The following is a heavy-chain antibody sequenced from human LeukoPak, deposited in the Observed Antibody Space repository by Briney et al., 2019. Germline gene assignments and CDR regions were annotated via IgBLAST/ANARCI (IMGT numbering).Heavy chain of an antibody. J-gene: IGHJ4*02. CDR3: ARADPYGSGSYYNGIDY. Sequence: PGGSLRLSCAASGFTFSNYAMHWVRQAPGKGLEWVAVMSYDGSNKYFADSVKGRFTISRDNSKNTLYLQMNSLRAEDTAVYYCARADPYGSGSYYNGIDYWGQGTLVTVSS. D-gene: IGHD3-10*01. CDR2: MSYDGSNK. CDR1: GFTFSNYA. V-gene: IGHV3-30-3*01.